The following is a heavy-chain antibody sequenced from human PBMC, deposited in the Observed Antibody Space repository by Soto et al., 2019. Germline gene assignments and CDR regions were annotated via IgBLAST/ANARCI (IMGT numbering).Heavy chain of an antibody. CDR3: GSEPN. CDR2: IIPIFRTT. V-gene: IGHV1-69*13. CDR1: GGSFSSQR. J-gene: IGHJ4*02. Sequence: GASVKVSCKASGGSFSSQRVSWVRQAPGQRLEWMGGIIPIFRTTNYARKFQGRLTITADESTNTASMELTSLTSEDTAIYYCGSEPNWGQGTLVTVSS.